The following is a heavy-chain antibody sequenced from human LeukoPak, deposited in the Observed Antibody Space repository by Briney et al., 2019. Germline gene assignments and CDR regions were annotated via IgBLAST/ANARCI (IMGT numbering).Heavy chain of an antibody. D-gene: IGHD4/OR15-4a*01. J-gene: IGHJ4*02. CDR3: ARRAGAYSHPYDY. CDR2: ISGSGGST. CDR1: GLTFSSYG. V-gene: IGHV3-23*01. Sequence: PGGSLRLSCAASGLTFSSYGMSWVRQAPGKGLEWVSAISGSGGSTYYADSVKGRFTISRDNSKNTLYLQMNSLRAEDTAVYCCARRAGAYSHPYDYWGQGTLVTVSS.